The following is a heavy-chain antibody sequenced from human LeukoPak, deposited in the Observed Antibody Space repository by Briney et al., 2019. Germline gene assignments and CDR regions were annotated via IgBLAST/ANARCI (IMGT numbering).Heavy chain of an antibody. CDR3: ARSNRVVRGEYFDY. Sequence: AGGSLRLSCAASGFTFSDYYMSWIRQAPGKGLEWVSYISSSSGFTNYADSVKGRFTISRDNAKSSLYLQMNSLRAEDTAVYYCARSNRVVRGEYFDYWGQGTLVTVSS. CDR2: ISSSSGFT. CDR1: GFTFSDYY. D-gene: IGHD3-10*01. J-gene: IGHJ4*02. V-gene: IGHV3-11*03.